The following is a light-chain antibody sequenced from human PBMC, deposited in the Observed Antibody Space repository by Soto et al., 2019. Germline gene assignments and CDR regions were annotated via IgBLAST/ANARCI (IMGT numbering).Light chain of an antibody. CDR3: GTWDSSLSAAV. J-gene: IGLJ2*01. CDR2: DNN. Sequence: QSVLTQPPSVYAAPGQKVTISFSGSSSNIGNNYVSWYQQLPGTAPKLLIYDNNKRPSGIPDRFSGSKSGTSATLGITGLQTGDEADYYCGTWDSSLSAAVFGGGTQLTVL. CDR1: SSNIGNNY. V-gene: IGLV1-51*01.